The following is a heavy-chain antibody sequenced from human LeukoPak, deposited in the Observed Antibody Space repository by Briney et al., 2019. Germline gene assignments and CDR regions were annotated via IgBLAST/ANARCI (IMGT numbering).Heavy chain of an antibody. Sequence: PSETLSLTCAVSGGSISSSNWWSWVRQPPGKGLEWIGEINHSGSTNYNPSLKSRVTISVDTSKNQFSLKLSSVTAADTAVYYCARGLRIAAIYYYYMDVWGKGTTVTVSS. CDR2: INHSGST. CDR1: GGSISSSNW. D-gene: IGHD6-13*01. J-gene: IGHJ6*03. CDR3: ARGLRIAAIYYYYMDV. V-gene: IGHV4-4*02.